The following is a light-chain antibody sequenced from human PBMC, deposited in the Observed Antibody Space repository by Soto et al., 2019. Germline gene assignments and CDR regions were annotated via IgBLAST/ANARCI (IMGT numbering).Light chain of an antibody. Sequence: QSALTQPASVSGSPGQSITISCTGTSSDVGAYNHVSWYQQHPGKAPKLMIYDVSNRPSGVSNRFSGSKSGNTASLTISGLQADDEADYYCSSYSYSTSVLFGGGTKLTVL. V-gene: IGLV2-14*01. CDR3: SSYSYSTSVL. CDR1: SSDVGAYNH. CDR2: DVS. J-gene: IGLJ2*01.